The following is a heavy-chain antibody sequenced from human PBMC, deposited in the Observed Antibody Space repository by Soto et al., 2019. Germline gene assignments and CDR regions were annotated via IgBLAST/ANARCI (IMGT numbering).Heavy chain of an antibody. CDR3: AILQMVYAIEVY. V-gene: IGHV3-23*01. CDR2: ISGSGGST. D-gene: IGHD2-8*01. CDR1: GFTFSSYA. Sequence: EVQLLESGGGLVQPGGSLRLSCAASGFTFSSYAMSWVRPAPGKGLEWVSAISGSGGSTYYADSVKGRFTISRENSKNTLYLQMNSLRAEDTAVYYCAILQMVYAIEVYWGQGTLVTVSS. J-gene: IGHJ4*02.